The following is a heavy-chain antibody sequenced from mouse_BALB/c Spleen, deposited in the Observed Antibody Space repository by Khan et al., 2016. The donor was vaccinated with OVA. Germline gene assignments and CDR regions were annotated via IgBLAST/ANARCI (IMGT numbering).Heavy chain of an antibody. D-gene: IGHD1-1*01. Sequence: VQLQQSGPELVRPGASVKISCKASGYSFTGYSMNWVMQSHGKSLEWIGRINPHIGETYYNPRFKDKATLTVDVSASTAHMELPTLTSEDSAVSYCTRIYRSDFDYWGQGTTLTVSS. CDR1: GYSFTGYS. J-gene: IGHJ2*01. CDR2: INPHIGET. V-gene: IGHV1-20*01. CDR3: TRIYRSDFDY.